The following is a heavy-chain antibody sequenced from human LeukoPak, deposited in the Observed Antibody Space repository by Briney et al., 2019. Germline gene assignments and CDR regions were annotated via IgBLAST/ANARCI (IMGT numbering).Heavy chain of an antibody. Sequence: PGGSLRLSCAASGFTFSSYSMNWVRQAPGKGLEWVSYISSSSSTIYYADSVKGRFTISRDNAKNSLYLQMNGLRAEDTAIYYCARGPKTSFDYWGQGTLVTVSS. CDR2: ISSSSSTI. CDR1: GFTFSSYS. CDR3: ARGPKTSFDY. V-gene: IGHV3-48*01. J-gene: IGHJ4*02.